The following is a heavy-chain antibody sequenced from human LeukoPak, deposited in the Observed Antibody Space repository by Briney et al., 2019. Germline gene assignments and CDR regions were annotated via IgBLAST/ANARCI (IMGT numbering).Heavy chain of an antibody. J-gene: IGHJ4*02. CDR1: GGSISSGSYY. Sequence: SETLSLTCTVSGGSISSGSYYWSWIRQPAGKGLEWIGRIYTSGSPNYNPSLKSRVTISVDTSKNQFSLKLSSVTAADTAVYYCARARSYYYDSSGYYSDDYWGQGTLVTVSS. V-gene: IGHV4-61*02. D-gene: IGHD3-22*01. CDR3: ARARSYYYDSSGYYSDDY. CDR2: IYTSGSP.